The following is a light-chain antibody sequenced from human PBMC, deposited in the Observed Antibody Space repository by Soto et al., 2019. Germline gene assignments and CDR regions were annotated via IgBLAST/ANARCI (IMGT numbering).Light chain of an antibody. CDR3: LQLNDYPLT. Sequence: IQLTQSPSSLSAAVGDRVTITCRASQGFNIHLAWYQQKPGKAPKLLIFATSLLQTGVPSRFSGSGSGTNFRLTISSLQPEDVATYHCLQLNDYPLTFGGGNKIEIK. V-gene: IGKV1-9*01. CDR1: QGFNIH. J-gene: IGKJ4*01. CDR2: ATS.